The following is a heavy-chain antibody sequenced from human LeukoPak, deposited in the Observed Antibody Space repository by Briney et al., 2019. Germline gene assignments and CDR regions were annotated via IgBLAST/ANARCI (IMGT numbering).Heavy chain of an antibody. J-gene: IGHJ3*02. CDR1: GGTFSSYT. V-gene: IGHV1-69*02. CDR3: AILSILVVPAAIRFRDDAFDI. Sequence: GASVKVSCKASGGTFSSYTISWVRQAPGQGLEWMVRIIPILGIANYAQKFQGRVTITADKSTSTAYMELSSLRSEDTAVYYCAILSILVVPAAIRFRDDAFDIWGQGTMVTVSS. CDR2: IIPILGIA. D-gene: IGHD2-2*02.